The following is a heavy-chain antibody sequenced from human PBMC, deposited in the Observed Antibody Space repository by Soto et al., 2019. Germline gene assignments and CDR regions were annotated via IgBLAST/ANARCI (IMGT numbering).Heavy chain of an antibody. CDR1: GYTFTSYS. D-gene: IGHD6-13*01. J-gene: IGHJ6*03. CDR3: ARDGIAAAGPQDKYYYYYMDV. Sequence: ASVKVSCKASGYTFTSYSISWVRQAPGQGLEWMGWISAYNGNTNYAQKLQGRVTMTTDTSTSTAYMELRSLRSDDTAVYYCARDGIAAAGPQDKYYYYYMDVWGKGTTVTVSS. CDR2: ISAYNGNT. V-gene: IGHV1-18*01.